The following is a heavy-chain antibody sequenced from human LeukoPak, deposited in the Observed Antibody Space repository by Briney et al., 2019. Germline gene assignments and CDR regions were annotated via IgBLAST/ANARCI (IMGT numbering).Heavy chain of an antibody. D-gene: IGHD2-15*01. CDR1: GYTFTSYG. J-gene: IGHJ6*02. CDR3: ARPLVVVAEEYYYYGMDV. V-gene: IGHV1-18*01. Sequence: GASVKVSCKASGYTFTSYGISWLRQPPGQGLEWMGWISAYNGNTNYAQKLQGRVTMTTDTSTSTAYMELRSLRSDDTAVYYCARPLVVVAEEYYYYGMDVWGQGTTVTVSS. CDR2: ISAYNGNT.